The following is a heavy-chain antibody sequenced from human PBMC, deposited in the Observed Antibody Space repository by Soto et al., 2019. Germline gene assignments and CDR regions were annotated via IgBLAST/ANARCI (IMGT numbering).Heavy chain of an antibody. CDR3: ARGDRFRCSGDRCFSDGLFLS. J-gene: IGHJ5*02. Sequence: EVQLVESGGGLVQRGGSLRLSCAASGFTFGIYSMNWVRQAPGKGLEWISYINGSSSTMYYADSVKGRFIISRDNADNSLYLQMTSLRDDDTAVYYCARGDRFRCSGDRCFSDGLFLSWGQGTLVTVSS. CDR2: INGSSSTM. CDR1: GFTFGIYS. V-gene: IGHV3-48*02. D-gene: IGHD2-15*01.